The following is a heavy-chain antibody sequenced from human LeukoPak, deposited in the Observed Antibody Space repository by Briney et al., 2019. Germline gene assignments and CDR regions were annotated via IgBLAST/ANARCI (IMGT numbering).Heavy chain of an antibody. J-gene: IGHJ6*02. Sequence: PSETLSLTCTVSGGSISGGASYWSWIRQHPGKGLEWIGYIYYSGSTYYNPSLKSRVTMSVDTSKNQFSLKLSSVTAADTAVYYCARGLEGYYAMDVWGQGTTVTVSS. V-gene: IGHV4-31*03. CDR2: IYYSGST. D-gene: IGHD1-1*01. CDR3: ARGLEGYYAMDV. CDR1: GGSISGGASY.